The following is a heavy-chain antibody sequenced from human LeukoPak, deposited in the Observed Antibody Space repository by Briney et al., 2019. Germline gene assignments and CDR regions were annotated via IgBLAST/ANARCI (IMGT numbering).Heavy chain of an antibody. J-gene: IGHJ4*02. CDR3: ARGLGVPYYDSFGYYADY. D-gene: IGHD3-22*01. CDR1: GYTLTSYT. Sequence: ASVKVSCKASGYTLTSYTIRWVRQAPRQGLEWWGWISAYNGNTKYAQKFQGRVTLTTDTSTSTAYMDLRSLRSDDTAVYYCARGLGVPYYDSFGYYADYWGQGTLVTVFS. CDR2: ISAYNGNT. V-gene: IGHV1-18*01.